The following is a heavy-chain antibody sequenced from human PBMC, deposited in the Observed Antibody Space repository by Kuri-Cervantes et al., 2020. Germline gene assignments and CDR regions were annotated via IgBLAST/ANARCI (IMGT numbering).Heavy chain of an antibody. CDR2: INHSGST. CDR3: ARGHGAAAANFDY. CDR1: GDSISSYY. D-gene: IGHD6-13*01. J-gene: IGHJ4*02. Sequence: SETLSLTCTVSGDSISSYYWSWSRQPPGKGLEWIGEINHSGSTNYNPSLKSRVTISVDTSKNQFSLKLSSVTAADTAVYYRARGHGAAAANFDYWGQGTLVTVSS. V-gene: IGHV4-34*01.